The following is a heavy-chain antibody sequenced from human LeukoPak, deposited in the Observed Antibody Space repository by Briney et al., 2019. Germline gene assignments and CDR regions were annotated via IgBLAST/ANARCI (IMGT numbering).Heavy chain of an antibody. CDR1: GGTFSSYA. V-gene: IGHV1-69*04. Sequence: ASVKVSCKASGGTFSSYAISWVRQAPGQGLEWMGRIIPILGIANYAQKFQGRVTITADKSTSTAYMELSSLRSEDTAVYYCARAPFGFGELPIDYWGQGTLVTVSS. CDR3: ARAPFGFGELPIDY. J-gene: IGHJ4*02. CDR2: IIPILGIA. D-gene: IGHD3-10*01.